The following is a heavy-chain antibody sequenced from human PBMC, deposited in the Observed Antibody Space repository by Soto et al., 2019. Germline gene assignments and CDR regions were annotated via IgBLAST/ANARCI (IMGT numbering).Heavy chain of an antibody. CDR1: EITFNNYD. CDR3: VKEAHYYYMDV. J-gene: IGHJ6*03. CDR2: ISYSGTNT. V-gene: IGHV3-23*01. Sequence: EVQLLESGGGLVQPGGSLRLSCAASEITFNNYDLNWVRQAPGKGLEWVSAISYSGTNTYYADSVKGRFTISRDDSKNILYLQMNSLRAEDTALYFCVKEAHYYYMDVWGRGTMVTVSS.